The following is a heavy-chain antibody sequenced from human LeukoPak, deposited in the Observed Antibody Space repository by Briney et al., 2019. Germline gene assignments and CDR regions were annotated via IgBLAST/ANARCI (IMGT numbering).Heavy chain of an antibody. CDR3: ARSFEYYDSSGYPYYFDY. J-gene: IGHJ4*02. CDR2: IYYSGST. Sequence: SETLSLTCTVSGGSISSYYWSWIRQPPGKGLEWIGYIYYSGSTNYRPSLKSRVTISVDTSKNQFSLKLSSVTAADTAVYYCARSFEYYDSSGYPYYFDYWGQGTLVTVSS. V-gene: IGHV4-59*01. CDR1: GGSISSYY. D-gene: IGHD3-22*01.